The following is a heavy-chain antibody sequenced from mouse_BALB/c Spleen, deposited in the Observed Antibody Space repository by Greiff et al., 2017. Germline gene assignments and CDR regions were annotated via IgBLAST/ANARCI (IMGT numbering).Heavy chain of an antibody. CDR1: GFSLTSYG. J-gene: IGHJ3*01. CDR3: AKYDYGSGGFAY. CDR2: IWSGGST. D-gene: IGHD1-1*01. V-gene: IGHV2-4-1*01. Sequence: VQGVESGPGLVQPSQSLSITCTVSGFSLTSYGVYWVRQSPGKGLEWLGVIWSGGSTDYNEAFISRLSISKDNSKSQVFFKMNSLQADDTAIYYCAKYDYGSGGFAYWGQGTLVTVSA.